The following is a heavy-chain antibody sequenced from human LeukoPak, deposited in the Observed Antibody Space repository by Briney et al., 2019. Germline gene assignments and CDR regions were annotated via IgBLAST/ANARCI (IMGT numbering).Heavy chain of an antibody. D-gene: IGHD3-3*01. J-gene: IGHJ6*03. CDR2: IIPIFGTA. CDR3: ARDTGPTVCSGFYYYYMDV. Sequence: EASVKVSCKASGGTFSSYAISWVRQAPGQGLEWMGGIIPIFGTANYAQKFQGRVTITTDESTSTAYMELSSLRSEDTAVYYCARDTGPTVCSGFYYYYMDVWGKGTTVTVSS. CDR1: GGTFSSYA. V-gene: IGHV1-69*05.